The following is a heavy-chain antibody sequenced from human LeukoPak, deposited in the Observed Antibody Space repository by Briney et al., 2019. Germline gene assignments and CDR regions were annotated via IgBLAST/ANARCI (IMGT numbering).Heavy chain of an antibody. V-gene: IGHV3-23*01. CDR2: ISGSGGST. CDR1: GFTFSSYA. Sequence: PGGSLRLSCAASGFTFSSYAMSWVRQAPGKGLEWVLSISGSGGSTYYADSVKGRFTISRDNTKNTLYLQLNSLRAEDTAVYYCGKVQNYYDSSGYQYYFDYWGQGTLVTVSS. CDR3: GKVQNYYDSSGYQYYFDY. J-gene: IGHJ4*02. D-gene: IGHD3-22*01.